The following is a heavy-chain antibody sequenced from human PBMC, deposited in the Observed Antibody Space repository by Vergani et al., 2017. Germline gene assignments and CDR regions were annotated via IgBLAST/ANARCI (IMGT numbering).Heavy chain of an antibody. D-gene: IGHD2-2*01. J-gene: IGHJ6*02. CDR1: GFTFNNYG. CDR2: IRFDGSNT. V-gene: IGHV3-30*02. Sequence: QVQLVESGGGVVQPGGSLRLSCAASGFTFNNYGMNWVRQAPGKGLEWVAFIRFDGSNTYYADSLKGRFTISRDNSQNSLYLQMNSLRAEDTAVYYCAKTLLTFSRASVDHYYYYGMDVWGQGTTVTVSS. CDR3: AKTLLTFSRASVDHYYYYGMDV.